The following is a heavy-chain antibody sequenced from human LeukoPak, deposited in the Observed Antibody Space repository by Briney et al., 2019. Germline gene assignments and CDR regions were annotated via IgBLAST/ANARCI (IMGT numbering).Heavy chain of an antibody. CDR1: GFTFSSYE. Sequence: PGGSLRLSCEPSGFTFSSYEMKWVRQAPGKGLEWVSHISSRSSTIYYADSVKGRFTISRDNAKNSLYLQMNSLRAEDTAVYYCARAGFTFSDYFGSFFDYWGQGTLVTVSS. CDR3: ARAGFTFSDYFGSFFDY. D-gene: IGHD3-10*01. V-gene: IGHV3-48*01. CDR2: ISSRSSTI. J-gene: IGHJ4*02.